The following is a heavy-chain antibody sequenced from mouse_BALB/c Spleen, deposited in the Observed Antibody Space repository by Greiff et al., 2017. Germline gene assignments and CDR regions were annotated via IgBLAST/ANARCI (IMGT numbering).Heavy chain of an antibody. J-gene: IGHJ4*01. CDR3: ARRGTGYAMDY. Sequence: QVQLKESGPELVKPGASVKMSCKASGYTFTSYWMHWVKQRPGQGLEWIGEINPSNGRTNYNEKFKSKATLTVDKSSSTAYMQLSSLTSEDSAVYYCARRGTGYAMDYWGQGTSVTVSS. V-gene: IGHV1S81*02. CDR2: INPSNGRT. D-gene: IGHD3-3*01. CDR1: GYTFTSYW.